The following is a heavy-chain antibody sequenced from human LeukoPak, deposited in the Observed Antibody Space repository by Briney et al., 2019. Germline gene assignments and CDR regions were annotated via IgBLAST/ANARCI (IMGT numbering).Heavy chain of an antibody. V-gene: IGHV3-23*01. CDR1: GFTFSSYA. CDR2: ISGSGGST. J-gene: IGHJ4*02. D-gene: IGHD3-10*01. Sequence: TGGSLRLSCAASGFTFSSYAMSWVRQAPGKGLEWVSAISGSGGSTYYADSVKGRFTISRDNSKNTLYLQMNSLRAEVTAVYYCAKDLYGSGSYYKGYWGQGTLVTVSS. CDR3: AKDLYGSGSYYKGY.